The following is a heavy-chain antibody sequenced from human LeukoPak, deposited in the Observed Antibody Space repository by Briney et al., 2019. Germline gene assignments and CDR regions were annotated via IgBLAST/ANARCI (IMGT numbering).Heavy chain of an antibody. V-gene: IGHV3-30*18. CDR2: ISYDGSNK. CDR3: AKDRYSGSYFYYFDY. Sequence: GGSLRLSCAASGFTFSSYGMHWVRRAPGKGLEWVAVISYDGSNKYYADSVKGRFTISRDNSKNTLYLQMNSLRAEDTAVYYCAKDRYSGSYFYYFDYWGQGTLVTVSS. D-gene: IGHD1-26*01. CDR1: GFTFSSYG. J-gene: IGHJ4*02.